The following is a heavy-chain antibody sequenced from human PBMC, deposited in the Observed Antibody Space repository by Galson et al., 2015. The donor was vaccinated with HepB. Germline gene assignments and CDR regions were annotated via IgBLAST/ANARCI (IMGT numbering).Heavy chain of an antibody. V-gene: IGHV1-69*13. D-gene: IGHD2-15*01. J-gene: IGHJ4*02. CDR3: ARGRGLGGVDAVLGISCSGGSCYSATNY. CDR2: IIPIFGTA. CDR1: GGTFSRYA. Sequence: SVKVSCKASGGTFSRYAISWVRQAPGQGLEWMGGIIPIFGTAHYAQKFQGRVTISADESTSTAYKELSSLRSEDTAVYYCARGRGLGGVDAVLGISCSGGSCYSATNYWGQGTLVTVSS.